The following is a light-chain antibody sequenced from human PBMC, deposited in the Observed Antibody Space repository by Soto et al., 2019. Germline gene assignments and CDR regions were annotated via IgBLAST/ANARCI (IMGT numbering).Light chain of an antibody. CDR1: QGISSY. V-gene: IGKV1-9*01. Sequence: IQLTQSPSFLSASVGDRVTITCRASQGISSYFAWYQQKPGKAPRLLIYAASTLQSGVPSRFSGNGSGTEFTLTISSLQPEDFATYYCQQLKSYPQTFGQGTRLEIK. J-gene: IGKJ5*01. CDR2: AAS. CDR3: QQLKSYPQT.